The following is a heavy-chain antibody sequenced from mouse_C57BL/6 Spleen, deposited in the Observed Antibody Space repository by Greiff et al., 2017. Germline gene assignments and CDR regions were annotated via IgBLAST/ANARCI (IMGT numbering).Heavy chain of an antibody. J-gene: IGHJ3*01. CDR3: AREGYEGLWFAY. CDR1: GYSITSGYY. CDR2: ISYDGSN. Sequence: EVKLMESGPGLVKPSQSLSLTCSVTGYSITSGYYWNWIRQFPGNKLEWMGYISYDGSNNYNPSLKNRISITRDTSKNQFFLKLNSVTTEDTATYYCAREGYEGLWFAYWGQGTLVTVSA. D-gene: IGHD2-2*01. V-gene: IGHV3-6*01.